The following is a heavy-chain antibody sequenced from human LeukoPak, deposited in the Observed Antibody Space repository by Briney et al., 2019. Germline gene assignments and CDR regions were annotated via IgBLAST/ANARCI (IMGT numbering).Heavy chain of an antibody. D-gene: IGHD4-23*01. J-gene: IGHJ4*02. CDR2: INGDGGST. CDR3: AKDTGWGRLQWLDY. V-gene: IGHV3-43*02. CDR1: GFTFDDYA. Sequence: PGGSLRLSCAASGFTFDDYAMHWVRQAPGKGLEWVSLINGDGGSTYYADSVKGRFTISRDNSKSSLYLQMNSLRTEDTALYYCAKDTGWGRLQWLDYWGQGTLVTVSS.